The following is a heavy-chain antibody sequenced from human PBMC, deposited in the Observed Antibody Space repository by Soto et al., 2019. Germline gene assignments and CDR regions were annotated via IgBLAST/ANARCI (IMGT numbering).Heavy chain of an antibody. Sequence: GGSLRLSCTASGFTFGDYAMSWFRQAPGKGLEWVGFIRSKAYGGTTEYAASVKGRFTISRDDSKSIAYLQMNSLKTEDTAVYYCTRDYLYNWNRGDYYYGMDVWGQGTKVTVSS. CDR2: IRSKAYGGTT. V-gene: IGHV3-49*03. J-gene: IGHJ6*02. CDR3: TRDYLYNWNRGDYYYGMDV. CDR1: GFTFGDYA. D-gene: IGHD1-20*01.